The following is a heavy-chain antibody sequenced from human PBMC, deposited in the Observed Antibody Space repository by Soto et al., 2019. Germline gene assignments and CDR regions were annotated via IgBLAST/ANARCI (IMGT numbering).Heavy chain of an antibody. Sequence: GGSLRLSCAASGFTFSSYAMSWVRQAPGKGLEWVSAISGSGGSTYYADSVKGRFTISRDNSKNTLYLQMNSLRAEDTAVYYCARGGVWFGDNWFDPWGQGTLVTVSS. CDR3: ARGGVWFGDNWFDP. D-gene: IGHD3-10*01. CDR2: ISGSGGST. J-gene: IGHJ5*02. CDR1: GFTFSSYA. V-gene: IGHV3-23*01.